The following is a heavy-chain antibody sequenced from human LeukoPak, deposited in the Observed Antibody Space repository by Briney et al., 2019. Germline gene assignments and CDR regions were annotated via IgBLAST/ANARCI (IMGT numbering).Heavy chain of an antibody. Sequence: ASVKVSCKASGYTFTSYDINWVRQATGQVLEWMVWMNPNSSKTGYAQKFQGRVTMTRNTSISTAYMELSSLRSEDTAVYYCARPSMMRKKRGNQRMPYYYYYYMDVWGKGTTVTVSS. CDR1: GYTFTSYD. V-gene: IGHV1-8*01. CDR3: ARPSMMRKKRGNQRMPYYYYYYMDV. D-gene: IGHD3-22*01. J-gene: IGHJ6*03. CDR2: MNPNSSKT.